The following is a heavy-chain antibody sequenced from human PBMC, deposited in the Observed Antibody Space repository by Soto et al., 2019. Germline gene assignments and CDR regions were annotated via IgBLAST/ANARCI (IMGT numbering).Heavy chain of an antibody. CDR1: GGSISSGGYY. J-gene: IGHJ5*02. CDR3: ARGTHSGYDFNWFDP. Sequence: SETLSLTCTVSGGSISSGGYYWSWIRQHPGKGLEWIGYIYYSGSTYYNPSLKSRVTISVDTSKNQFSPKLSSVTAADTAVYYCARGTHSGYDFNWFDPWGQGTLVTVSS. V-gene: IGHV4-31*03. D-gene: IGHD5-12*01. CDR2: IYYSGST.